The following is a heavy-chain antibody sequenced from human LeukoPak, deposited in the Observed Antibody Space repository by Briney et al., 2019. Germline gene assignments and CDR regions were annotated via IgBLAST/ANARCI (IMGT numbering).Heavy chain of an antibody. CDR2: ISGDGGST. CDR3: ARESESSGWYDY. D-gene: IGHD6-19*01. V-gene: IGHV3-43*02. CDR1: GFMFHVYA. J-gene: IGHJ4*02. Sequence: GGSLALSCARPGFMFHVYAIQCVPPAPGGGLECVSLISGDGGSTFYADSVKGRFTISRDNSKNSLYLQMNSVRSDDTAVYYCARESESSGWYDYWGQGTLVTVSS.